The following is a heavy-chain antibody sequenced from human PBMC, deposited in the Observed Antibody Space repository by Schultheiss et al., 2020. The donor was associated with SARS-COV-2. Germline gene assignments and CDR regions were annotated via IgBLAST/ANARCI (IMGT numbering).Heavy chain of an antibody. J-gene: IGHJ6*02. CDR2: ISSSSSYI. CDR3: ASPSQGWSGYWGV. V-gene: IGHV3-21*01. CDR1: GFTLSIYS. Sequence: GESLKISCAASGFTLSIYSMNWVRQAPGKGLEWVSSISSSSSYIYYADSVKGRLTISRDNAKNSLYLQMNSLRAEDTAVYYCASPSQGWSGYWGVWGQGTPVTVSS. D-gene: IGHD3-3*01.